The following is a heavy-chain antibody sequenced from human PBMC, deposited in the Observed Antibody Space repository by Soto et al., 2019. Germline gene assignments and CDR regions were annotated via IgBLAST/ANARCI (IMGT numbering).Heavy chain of an antibody. D-gene: IGHD3-10*01. Sequence: QVQLVQSGAEVKKPGASVKVSCKASGVTFTNYAINWVRQAPGQGLEWMGWISAYNGNTNYAQKLQGRVTMTTDTSTSPADMELRSLRSDDTAVYSCARGWFGEFVYYFAYWGQGTLVTVSS. V-gene: IGHV1-18*01. CDR2: ISAYNGNT. CDR1: GVTFTNYA. J-gene: IGHJ4*02. CDR3: ARGWFGEFVYYFAY.